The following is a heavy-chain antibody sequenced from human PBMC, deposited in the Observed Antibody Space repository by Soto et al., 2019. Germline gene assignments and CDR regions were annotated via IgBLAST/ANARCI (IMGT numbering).Heavy chain of an antibody. CDR3: ARNLRKRGEPYARKMDV. J-gene: IGHJ6*04. Sequence: GGSLRLSCTASGFTFSSYAIHWVRQAPGKGLEWVAVISYDGSHKYYADAVKGRFTISRDNSKNTLYLQMTSLRAEDTAVYYSARNLRKRGEPYARKMDVWAKGTTVTVSS. CDR1: GFTFSSYA. CDR2: ISYDGSHK. V-gene: IGHV3-30-3*01. D-gene: IGHD3-16*01.